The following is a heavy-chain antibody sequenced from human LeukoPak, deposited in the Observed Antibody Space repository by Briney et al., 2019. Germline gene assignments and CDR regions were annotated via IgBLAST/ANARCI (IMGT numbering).Heavy chain of an antibody. D-gene: IGHD2-2*01. V-gene: IGHV4-59*12. Sequence: SETLSLTCTVSGGSISGYYWSWIRQPPGKGLEWIGYIHYSGSTNYNPSLKSRVTMSVDTSKNQFSLKLSSVTAADTAVYYCAREWAVVVPAAHYYYYYMDVWGKGTTVTVSS. J-gene: IGHJ6*03. CDR3: AREWAVVVPAAHYYYYYMDV. CDR1: GGSISGYY. CDR2: IHYSGST.